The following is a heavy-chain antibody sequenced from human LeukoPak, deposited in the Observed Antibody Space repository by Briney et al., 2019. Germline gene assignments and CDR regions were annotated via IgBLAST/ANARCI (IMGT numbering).Heavy chain of an antibody. CDR3: ARGAKMATRGFDY. D-gene: IGHD5-24*01. V-gene: IGHV4-31*03. J-gene: IGHJ4*02. Sequence: SETLSLTCTVSGGSISSGGYYWNWIRQHPGKGLEWIGYIYNSGRTHTKPSLKSRVTISVDTSKDQLSLKLRYVNPADTAVYYCARGAKMATRGFDYWGQGTLVTVSS. CDR1: GGSISSGGYY. CDR2: IYNSGRT.